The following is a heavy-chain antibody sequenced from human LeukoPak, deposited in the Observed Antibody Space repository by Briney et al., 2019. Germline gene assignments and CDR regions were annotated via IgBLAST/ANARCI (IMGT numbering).Heavy chain of an antibody. D-gene: IGHD3-10*01. J-gene: IGHJ3*02. CDR3: ATARFGELLFEVDAFDI. Sequence: ASVKVSCKVSGYTLTELSMHWVGQAPGKGLEWMGGFDPEDGEPIYAQKFQGRVTMTEDTSTDTAYMELSSLRSEDTAVYYCATARFGELLFEVDAFDIWGQGTMVTVSS. CDR2: FDPEDGEP. CDR1: GYTLTELS. V-gene: IGHV1-24*01.